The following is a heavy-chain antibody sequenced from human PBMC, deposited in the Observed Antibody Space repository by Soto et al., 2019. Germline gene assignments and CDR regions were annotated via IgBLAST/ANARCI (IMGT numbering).Heavy chain of an antibody. J-gene: IGHJ4*02. V-gene: IGHV3-66*01. Sequence: EVQLVESGGGLVQPGGSLRLSCAASGFTVSSNYMSWVRQAPGKGLEWVSVIYSGGSTYYADSVKGRFTISRDNSKNTVSLQMNSLRAEDTAVYYCARDLNRGSYSTDWGQGTLVTVSS. CDR1: GFTVSSNY. CDR3: ARDLNRGSYSTD. D-gene: IGHD1-26*01. CDR2: IYSGGST.